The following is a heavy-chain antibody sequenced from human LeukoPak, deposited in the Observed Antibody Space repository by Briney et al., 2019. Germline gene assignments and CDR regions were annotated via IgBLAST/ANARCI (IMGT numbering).Heavy chain of an antibody. J-gene: IGHJ5*02. V-gene: IGHV1-18*01. CDR1: GYTFTSHG. Sequence: GASVKVSCKASGYTFTSHGVGWVRQAPGQGLEWMGWISPYNGNTNYAQKLQGRVTMTTDKSTSTAYMELRSLRFDDTAVYYCAREMNRGVIVTGLGGFDPWGQGTLVTVSS. D-gene: IGHD3-10*01. CDR3: AREMNRGVIVTGLGGFDP. CDR2: ISPYNGNT.